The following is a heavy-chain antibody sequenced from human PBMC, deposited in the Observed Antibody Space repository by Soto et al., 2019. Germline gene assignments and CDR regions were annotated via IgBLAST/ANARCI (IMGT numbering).Heavy chain of an antibody. J-gene: IGHJ6*02. V-gene: IGHV1-69*01. D-gene: IGHD4-17*01. CDR3: ARGEDDYGDFGSMDV. CDR2: IIPFLSAT. CDR1: GGHFDRFA. Sequence: QVQLVQSGAEVKKPGSSVKVSCRASGGHFDRFALSWLRQAHGQGLEWMGGIIPFLSATTYAQKFQGRVTITADESASTLYLDLRSLTSDDTAVYYCARGEDDYGDFGSMDVWGQGTSVTVSS.